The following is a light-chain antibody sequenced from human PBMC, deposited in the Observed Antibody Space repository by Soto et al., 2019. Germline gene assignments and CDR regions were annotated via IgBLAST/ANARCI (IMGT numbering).Light chain of an antibody. Sequence: EIVLTQSPGTLSLSPGERATLSCRASQSVRSSYLAWYQQKPGQAPRLLIYGASSRATGIPDRFSGSGSGIDFTLTISRLEPEDLAVYYCQQYGGSPTFGGGTKVEIK. V-gene: IGKV3-20*01. CDR2: GAS. CDR1: QSVRSSY. CDR3: QQYGGSPT. J-gene: IGKJ4*01.